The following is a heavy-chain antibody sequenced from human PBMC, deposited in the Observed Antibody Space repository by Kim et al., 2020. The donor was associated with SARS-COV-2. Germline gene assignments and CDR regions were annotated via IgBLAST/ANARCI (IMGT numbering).Heavy chain of an antibody. V-gene: IGHV3-23*01. CDR2: ISGSGGST. CDR1: GFTFSSYA. CDR3: AKGCSGGSCYSGTGLRVDY. J-gene: IGHJ4*02. D-gene: IGHD2-15*01. Sequence: GGSLRLSCAASGFTFSSYAMSWVRQAPGKGLEWVSAISGSGGSTYYADSVKGRFTISRDNSKNTLYLQMNSLRAEDTAVYYCAKGCSGGSCYSGTGLRVDYWGQGTLVTVSS.